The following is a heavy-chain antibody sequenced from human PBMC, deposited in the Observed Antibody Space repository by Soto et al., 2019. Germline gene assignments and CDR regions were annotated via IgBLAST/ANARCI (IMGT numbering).Heavy chain of an antibody. CDR3: TKEQKTYYYYMDV. V-gene: IGHV3-9*01. J-gene: IGHJ6*03. CDR1: GFTFDDYA. Sequence: PGGSLRLSCAASGFTFDDYAMHWVRQAPGKGLEWVSGISWNGGTVGYADSVKGRFTISRDNAKSSLYLQMNSLRPEDTALYYCTKEQKTYYYYMDVWGKGTTVTVSS. CDR2: ISWNGGTV.